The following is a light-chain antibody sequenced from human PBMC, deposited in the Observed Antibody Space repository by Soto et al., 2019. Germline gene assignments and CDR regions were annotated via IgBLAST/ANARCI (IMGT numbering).Light chain of an antibody. CDR2: EAS. CDR3: CSNAAGSTYV. V-gene: IGLV2-23*01. Sequence: QSVLTQPASVSGSPGQSITISCTGTSSDVGGHNLVSWYQQFPGKAPKLIIFEASKRPSGVSNRFSGSKSGSTASLTISGLQAEDEADYYCCSNAAGSTYVFGSGTKVTVL. J-gene: IGLJ1*01. CDR1: SSDVGGHNL.